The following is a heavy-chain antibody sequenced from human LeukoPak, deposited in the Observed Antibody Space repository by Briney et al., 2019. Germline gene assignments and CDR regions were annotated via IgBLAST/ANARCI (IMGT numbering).Heavy chain of an antibody. CDR1: GFTVSSNY. J-gene: IGHJ4*02. CDR2: IYYSGST. V-gene: IGHV4-39*07. CDR3: ARAAPYYFDY. Sequence: GSLRLSCAASGFTVSSNYMSWVRQPPGKGLEWIGSIYYSGSTYYNPSLKSRVTISVDTSKNQFSLKLRSVTAADTAVYYCARAAPYYFDYWGQGTLVTVSS.